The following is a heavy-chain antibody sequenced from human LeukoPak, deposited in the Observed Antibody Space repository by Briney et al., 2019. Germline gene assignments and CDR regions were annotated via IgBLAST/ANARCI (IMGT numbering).Heavy chain of an antibody. CDR1: GFTFSNYA. V-gene: IGHV3-64*01. Sequence: GGSLRLSCAASGFTFSNYAMHWVRQAPGKGLEYVSAISSNGGSTYYANSMKGRFTISRDNSNNTLYLQMGSLRAEDMAVYYCARRSSSWFHYFDYWGQGTLVTVSS. J-gene: IGHJ4*02. CDR3: ARRSSSWFHYFDY. D-gene: IGHD6-13*01. CDR2: ISSNGGST.